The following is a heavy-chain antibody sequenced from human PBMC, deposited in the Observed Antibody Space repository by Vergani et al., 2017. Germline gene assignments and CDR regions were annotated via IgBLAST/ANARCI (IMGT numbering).Heavy chain of an antibody. Sequence: VQLVESGGGLVQPGGSLRLSCTASGFTVTSHYMSWVRQAPGKGLAWVAFIRYDGSNPQYIDSVKGRFTISRDNSKDTLFLQMNGLRPEDTGTYFCAKKGGSLYYYGVDVWGQGTTITVSS. CDR2: IRYDGSNP. CDR1: GFTVTSHY. V-gene: IGHV3-30*02. CDR3: AKKGGSLYYYGVDV. D-gene: IGHD1-26*01. J-gene: IGHJ6*02.